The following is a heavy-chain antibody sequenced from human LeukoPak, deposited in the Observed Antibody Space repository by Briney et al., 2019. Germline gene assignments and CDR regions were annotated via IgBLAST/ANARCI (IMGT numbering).Heavy chain of an antibody. CDR3: ARSSVRYLTDNWFDP. Sequence: GRSLRLSCAASGFTFSSYAMHWVRQAPGKGLEWVAVISYDGSNKYYADSAKGRFTISRDNSKNTLYLQMNSLRAEDTAVYYCARSSVRYLTDNWFDPWGQGTLVTVSS. J-gene: IGHJ5*02. CDR2: ISYDGSNK. CDR1: GFTFSSYA. D-gene: IGHD3-9*01. V-gene: IGHV3-30-3*01.